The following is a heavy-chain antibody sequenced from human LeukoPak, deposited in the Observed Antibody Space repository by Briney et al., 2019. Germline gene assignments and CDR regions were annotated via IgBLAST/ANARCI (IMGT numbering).Heavy chain of an antibody. CDR1: GLTLSSYW. V-gene: IGHV3-74*01. CDR2: TNEDGSYA. CDR3: GRINYNGDY. Sequence: QPGGSLRLSCAASGLTLSSYWVHWVRQPPGKGLMWLSRTNEDGSYADYADSVKGRFTISRDNAKNTVYLQMNSLRTEDTAVYFCGRINYNGDYWGRGTLVTVSS. J-gene: IGHJ4*02. D-gene: IGHD3-10*01.